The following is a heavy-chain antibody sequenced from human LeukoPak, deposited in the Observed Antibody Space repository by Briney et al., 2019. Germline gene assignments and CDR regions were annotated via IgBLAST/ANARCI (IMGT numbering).Heavy chain of an antibody. Sequence: GGTLRLSCAASGFTFSSYSMIWVHQAPGKGLEWVSSNSSRSSYIYYADSVKGRFTNSRDNAKNSLYLQMNSLRGEDTAVYYCARDRSSSGFDYWGQGTLVIVSS. V-gene: IGHV3-21*01. CDR3: ARDRSSSGFDY. CDR2: NSSRSSYI. J-gene: IGHJ4*02. D-gene: IGHD6-19*01. CDR1: GFTFSSYS.